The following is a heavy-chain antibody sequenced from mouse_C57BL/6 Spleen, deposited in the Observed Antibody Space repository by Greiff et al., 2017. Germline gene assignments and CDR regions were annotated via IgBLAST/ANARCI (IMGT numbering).Heavy chain of an antibody. CDR2: IYPGSGNT. D-gene: IGHD1-1*01. CDR3: ARGALIITTVVGTGDYFDY. Sequence: VHLVESGAELVRPGASVKLSCKASGYTFTDYYINWVKQRPGQGLEWIARIYPGSGNTYYNEKFKGKATLTAEKSSSTAYMQLSSLTSEDSAVYFCARGALIITTVVGTGDYFDYWGQGTTLTVSS. J-gene: IGHJ2*01. V-gene: IGHV1-76*01. CDR1: GYTFTDYY.